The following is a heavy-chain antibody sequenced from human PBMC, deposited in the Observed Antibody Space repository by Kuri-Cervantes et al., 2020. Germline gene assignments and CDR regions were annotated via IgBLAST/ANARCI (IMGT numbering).Heavy chain of an antibody. D-gene: IGHD4-17*01. CDR2: ISSNGGST. CDR3: ARAADDDYGDGALGDI. CDR1: GFTFSSYA. J-gene: IGHJ3*02. Sequence: GESLKISCAASGFTFSSYAMHWVRQAPGKGLEYVSAISSNGGSTYYADSVKGRFTISRDNSKNTLYLQMNSLRAEDTAVYYCARAADDDYGDGALGDIWGQGTMVTVSS. V-gene: IGHV3-64*02.